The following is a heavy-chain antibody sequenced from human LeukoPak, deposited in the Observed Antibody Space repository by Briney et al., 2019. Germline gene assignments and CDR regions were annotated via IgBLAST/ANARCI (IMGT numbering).Heavy chain of an antibody. V-gene: IGHV3-74*01. CDR2: MNNGGSGT. Sequence: GGSLRLSCAASGLTLSNYWMHWVRQAPGKGLVWVSRMNNGGSGTTYADSVRGRFTISRDNSKNTLSLQMNSLRADDTALYYCARDLGRAAAGTGADYWGQGTLVTVSS. CDR1: GLTLSNYW. J-gene: IGHJ4*02. D-gene: IGHD6-13*01. CDR3: ARDLGRAAAGTGADY.